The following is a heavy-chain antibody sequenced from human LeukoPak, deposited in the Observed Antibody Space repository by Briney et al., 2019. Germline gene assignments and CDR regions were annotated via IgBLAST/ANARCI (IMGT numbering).Heavy chain of an antibody. CDR3: ARATGELLRSYYFDY. Sequence: ASVKVSCKASGYTFTSYGISWVRQAPGQGLEWMGWISAYNGNTNYAQKLQGRVTMTTDTSTSTAYMELRSLRSDETAVYYCARATGELLRSYYFDYWGQGTLVTVSS. CDR1: GYTFTSYG. D-gene: IGHD1-26*01. J-gene: IGHJ4*02. CDR2: ISAYNGNT. V-gene: IGHV1-18*01.